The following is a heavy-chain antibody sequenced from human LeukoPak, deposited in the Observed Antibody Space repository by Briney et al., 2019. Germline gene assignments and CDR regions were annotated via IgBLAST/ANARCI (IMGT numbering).Heavy chain of an antibody. Sequence: GGSLRLSCAASGFTFSSYGMNWVRQAPGKGLEWVSYISTSGTTIYYADSVKGRFTISRDNAKKSLYLQMNSLRAEDTAVYYCARINWLDPWGQGTLVTVSS. CDR2: ISTSGTTI. J-gene: IGHJ5*02. CDR3: ARINWLDP. V-gene: IGHV3-48*04. CDR1: GFTFSSYG.